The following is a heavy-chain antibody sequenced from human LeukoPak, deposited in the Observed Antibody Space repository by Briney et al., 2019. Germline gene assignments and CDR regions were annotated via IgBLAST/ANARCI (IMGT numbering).Heavy chain of an antibody. J-gene: IGHJ3*02. CDR2: IGTAGDT. CDR1: AFTFSSSD. CDR3: ARLREAAFDI. D-gene: IGHD1-26*01. Sequence: GGSLRLSCAASAFTFSSSDMHWVRQATGKGLEWVAAIGTAGDTYYPGSVKGRFTISRENAKNSLYLQMNSLRAGDTAVYYCARLREAAFDIWGQGTIVTVSS. V-gene: IGHV3-13*04.